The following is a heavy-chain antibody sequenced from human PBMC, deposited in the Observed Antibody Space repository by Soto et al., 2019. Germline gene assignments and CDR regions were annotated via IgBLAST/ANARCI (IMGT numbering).Heavy chain of an antibody. CDR2: ISRLEGTRQ. Sequence: PGGSLRLSCSASGFTFTDFAMHWVRQSPGKGLEWLAVISRLEGTRQHYADSVKARLTISRDNYKRTLYLEINSLTVDDSAMYFCAREGEYSAWPSFDYWGQGTLVTVSS. CDR1: GFTFTDFA. V-gene: IGHV3-30-3*01. J-gene: IGHJ4*02. CDR3: AREGEYSAWPSFDY. D-gene: IGHD6-19*01.